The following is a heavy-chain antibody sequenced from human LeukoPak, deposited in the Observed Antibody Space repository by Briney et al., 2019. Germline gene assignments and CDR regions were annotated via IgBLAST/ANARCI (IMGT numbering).Heavy chain of an antibody. D-gene: IGHD3-22*01. Sequence: SETLSLTCAVYGGSFSGYYWSWIRQPPGKGLEWIGEINHSGSTNYNPSLKSRVTVSVDTSKNQFSLKLSSVTAADTAVYYCAREGYYDSRGLDYWGQGTLVTVS. V-gene: IGHV4-34*01. J-gene: IGHJ4*02. CDR2: INHSGST. CDR3: AREGYYDSRGLDY. CDR1: GGSFSGYY.